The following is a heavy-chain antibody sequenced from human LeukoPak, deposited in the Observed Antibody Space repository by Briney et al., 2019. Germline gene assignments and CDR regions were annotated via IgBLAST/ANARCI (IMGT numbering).Heavy chain of an antibody. CDR1: GFTFSDYY. J-gene: IGHJ4*02. V-gene: IGHV3-11*01. Sequence: GGSLRLSCAASGFTFSDYYMSWIRQATGKGLEWVSYISSSGSTIYYADSVKGRFTISRDNAKNLLYLQMNSLRAEDTAVYYCARDRDTAMVIDYWGQGTLVTVSS. D-gene: IGHD5-18*01. CDR2: ISSSGSTI. CDR3: ARDRDTAMVIDY.